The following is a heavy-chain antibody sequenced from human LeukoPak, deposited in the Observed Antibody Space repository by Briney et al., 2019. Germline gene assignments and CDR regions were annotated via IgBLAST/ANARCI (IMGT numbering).Heavy chain of an antibody. V-gene: IGHV4-39*07. Sequence: SETLSLTCTVSGGSLSSRSYYWGWIRQPPGKGLEWIGSIYYSGSTYYNPSLKSRVTISVDTSKNQFSLKLSSVTAADTAVYYCARRKGYDSTFDYWGQGTLVTVSS. CDR3: ARRKGYDSTFDY. CDR2: IYYSGST. D-gene: IGHD5-12*01. J-gene: IGHJ4*02. CDR1: GGSLSSRSYY.